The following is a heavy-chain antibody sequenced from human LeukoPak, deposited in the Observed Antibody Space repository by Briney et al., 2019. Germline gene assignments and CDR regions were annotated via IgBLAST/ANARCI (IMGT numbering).Heavy chain of an antibody. D-gene: IGHD6-13*01. CDR2: INHSGST. V-gene: IGHV4-39*01. CDR3: ARLSSSWYYFDY. Sequence: SETLSLTCTVSGGSISSGSYYWSWIRQPAGKGLEWIGEINHSGSTNYNPSLKSRVTISVDTSKNQFSLKLSSVTAADTAVYYCARLSSSWYYFDYWGQGTLVTVSS. CDR1: GGSISSGSYY. J-gene: IGHJ4*02.